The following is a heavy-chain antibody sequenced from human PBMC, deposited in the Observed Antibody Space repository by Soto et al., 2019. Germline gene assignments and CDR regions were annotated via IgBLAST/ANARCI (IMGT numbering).Heavy chain of an antibody. D-gene: IGHD1-26*01. CDR3: ARDLGPLGGAYYYYYGMDV. V-gene: IGHV3-30-3*01. Sequence: GGSLRLSCAASGFTFSSYAMHWVRQAPGKGLEWVAVISYDGSNKYYADSVKGRFTISRDNSKSTLYLQMNSLRAEDTAVYYCARDLGPLGGAYYYYYGMDVWGQGTTVTVSS. J-gene: IGHJ6*02. CDR1: GFTFSSYA. CDR2: ISYDGSNK.